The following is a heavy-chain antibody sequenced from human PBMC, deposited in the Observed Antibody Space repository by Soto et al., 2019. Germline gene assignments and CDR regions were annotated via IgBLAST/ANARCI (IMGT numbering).Heavy chain of an antibody. J-gene: IGHJ4*02. D-gene: IGHD1-7*01. V-gene: IGHV1-2*02. CDR3: GRGRSGELVVFY. Sequence: QVQLVQSGAEVKKSGASVKVSCKASGYTFTGYYIHWVRQAPGQGPEWMGEIGPNRGDTRYAQKFQGRVTMTRDTSITTVYMELSNLSPDDTAVYYCGRGRSGELVVFYWGQGTLGTVYS. CDR1: GYTFTGYY. CDR2: IGPNRGDT.